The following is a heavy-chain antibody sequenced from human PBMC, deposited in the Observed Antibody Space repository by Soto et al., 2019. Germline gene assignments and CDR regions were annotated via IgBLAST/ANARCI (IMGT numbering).Heavy chain of an antibody. CDR3: ARGRREVRGVDNWFDP. CDR1: GGSISSGGYY. V-gene: IGHV4-31*03. CDR2: IYYSGST. D-gene: IGHD3-10*01. Sequence: QVQLQESGPGLVKPSQTLSLTCTVSGGSISSGGYYWSWIRQHPGKGLEWIGYIYYSGSTYYNPSLKSRVTISVDTSKNQFSLKLSSVTAADTAVYYCARGRREVRGVDNWFDPWGQGTLVTVSS. J-gene: IGHJ5*02.